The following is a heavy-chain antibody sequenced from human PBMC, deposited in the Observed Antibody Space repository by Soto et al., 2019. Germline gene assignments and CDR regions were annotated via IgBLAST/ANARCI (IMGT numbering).Heavy chain of an antibody. Sequence: QVQLVQSGAEVQKPGSSVTVSCKASGGTFSSYAISWVRQAPGQGLEGMGGFIPIFGTGNYAQKFQGRVTITADDSTSTADMELSSLKSEDTAVYCCAGRRIGSYYAPFDYWGQGTLVTVSS. J-gene: IGHJ4*02. D-gene: IGHD1-26*01. V-gene: IGHV1-69*01. CDR1: GGTFSSYA. CDR3: AGRRIGSYYAPFDY. CDR2: FIPIFGTG.